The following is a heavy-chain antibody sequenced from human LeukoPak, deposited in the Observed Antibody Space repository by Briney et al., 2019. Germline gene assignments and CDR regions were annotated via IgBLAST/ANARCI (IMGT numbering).Heavy chain of an antibody. D-gene: IGHD6-6*01. CDR3: ARGPNSNWSGLDF. Sequence: GGSLRLSCAASGFTFSRYWKGWARQAPGRALEWVADIKEDGSDIYSVDSVKGRFTISRDNAKNSLYLQMNSLRAEDTAVYYCARGPNSNWSGLDFWGQGTLLTVSS. CDR1: GFTFSRYW. CDR2: IKEDGSDI. J-gene: IGHJ4*02. V-gene: IGHV3-7*01.